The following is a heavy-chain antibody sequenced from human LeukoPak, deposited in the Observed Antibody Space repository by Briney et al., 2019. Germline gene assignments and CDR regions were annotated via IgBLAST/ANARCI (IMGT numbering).Heavy chain of an antibody. CDR2: INPNSGGT. V-gene: IGHV1-2*02. Sequence: ASVMVSCKASGYTFTGYYMHWVRQAPGQGLEWMGWINPNSGGTNYAQKFQGRVTMTRDTSISTAYMELSRLRSDDTAVYYCARDDYGDYWYFDLWGRGTLVTVSS. D-gene: IGHD4-17*01. CDR3: ARDDYGDYWYFDL. J-gene: IGHJ2*01. CDR1: GYTFTGYY.